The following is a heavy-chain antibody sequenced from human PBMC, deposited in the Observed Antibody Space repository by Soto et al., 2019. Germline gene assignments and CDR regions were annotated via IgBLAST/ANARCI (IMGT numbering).Heavy chain of an antibody. V-gene: IGHV3-73*01. CDR1: GFTFSGSA. CDR3: TRNLRDAYSWRFFDL. J-gene: IGHJ2*01. Sequence: EVQLVESGGNLVQPGGSLKLSCAASGFTFSGSAMHWVRQASGKGLAWVGHIRSRPNSYATAYATSLKGRFTISRDDLKNTAYLQMNSLKTEDTAVYYCTRNLRDAYSWRFFDLWGRGTLVTVSS. D-gene: IGHD4-4*01. CDR2: IRSRPNSYAT.